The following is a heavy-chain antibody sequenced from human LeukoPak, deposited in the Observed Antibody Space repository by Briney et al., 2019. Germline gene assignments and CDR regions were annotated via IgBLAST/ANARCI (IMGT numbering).Heavy chain of an antibody. CDR3: ASRIAAMDV. J-gene: IGHJ6*02. CDR1: GGSFSGYY. Sequence: SETLSLTCAVYGGSFSGYYWSWIRQPPGKGLEWIGEIYHSGSTNYNPSLKSRVTISVDKSKNQFSLKLSSVTAADTAVYYCASRIAAMDVWGQGTTVTVSS. CDR2: IYHSGST. V-gene: IGHV4-34*01. D-gene: IGHD2-21*01.